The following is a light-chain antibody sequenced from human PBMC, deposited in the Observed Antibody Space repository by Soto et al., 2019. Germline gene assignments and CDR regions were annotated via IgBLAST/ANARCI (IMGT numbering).Light chain of an antibody. V-gene: IGKV3-15*01. CDR1: QSVSSN. Sequence: EIVMTQSPATLSVSPGERATLSCRASQSVSSNLAWYQQKPGQVPTLLIYVASTRATGVPARFSGSGSGTEVTLTISSLQSEDFAVYYGQQYNNWPLTFGGGTKVEIK. CDR2: VAS. CDR3: QQYNNWPLT. J-gene: IGKJ4*01.